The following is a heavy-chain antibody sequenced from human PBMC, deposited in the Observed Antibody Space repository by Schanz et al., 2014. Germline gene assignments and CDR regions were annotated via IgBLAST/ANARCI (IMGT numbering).Heavy chain of an antibody. CDR2: ISYDGTKS. Sequence: VQLVESGGGLVKPGGSRTLSCAASGLTFIHPAFTFTMAWMAWVRQAPGKGLEWVAIISYDGTKSYHTDFAKGRFTISRDNSKNMVYLQMNSLRAEDTAVYHCAKDGVRLGNCSRSTCHYAMDIWGQGTTVTVSS. V-gene: IGHV3-30*18. J-gene: IGHJ6*02. CDR1: GLTF. CDR3: AKDGVRLGNCSRSTCHYAMDI. D-gene: IGHD2-2*01.